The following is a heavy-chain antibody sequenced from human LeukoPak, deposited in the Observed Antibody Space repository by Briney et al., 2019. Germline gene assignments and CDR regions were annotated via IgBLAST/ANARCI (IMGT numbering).Heavy chain of an antibody. CDR2: IYYSGST. CDR1: GGSISSYY. J-gene: IGHJ3*02. D-gene: IGHD3-10*01. V-gene: IGHV4-59*01. Sequence: SETLSLTCTVSGGSISSYYWSWIRQPPGKGLKWIGYIYYSGSTNYNPSLKSRVTISVDTSKNQFSLKLSSVTAADTAVYYCGRFGELGLWAFDIWGQGTMVTVSS. CDR3: GRFGELGLWAFDI.